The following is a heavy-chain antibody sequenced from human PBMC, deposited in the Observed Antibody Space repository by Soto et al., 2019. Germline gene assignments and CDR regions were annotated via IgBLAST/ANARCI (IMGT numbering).Heavy chain of an antibody. D-gene: IGHD4-4*01. CDR2: INPNSGGT. CDR1: GYTFTGYY. CDR3: ARDSLDYSDYYYYYGMDV. Sequence: GASVKVSFKASGYTFTGYYMHWLRQAPGQGLEWMGWINPNSGGTNYAQKFQGRVTMTRDTSISTAYMELSRLRSDDTAVYYCARDSLDYSDYYYYYGMDVWGQGTTVTVSS. J-gene: IGHJ6*02. V-gene: IGHV1-2*02.